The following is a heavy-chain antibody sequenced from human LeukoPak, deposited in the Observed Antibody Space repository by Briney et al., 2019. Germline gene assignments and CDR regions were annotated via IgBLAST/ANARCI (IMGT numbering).Heavy chain of an antibody. Sequence: SETLSLTCTVSGGSISSSSYYWGWIRQPPGKGLEWIGSIYYSGSTYYNPSLKSRVTISVDTSKNQFSLKLSSVTAADTAVYYCARTSIVHGWFDPWGQGTLVTVSS. J-gene: IGHJ5*02. CDR1: GGSISSSSYY. CDR3: ARTSIVHGWFDP. D-gene: IGHD1-1*01. CDR2: IYYSGST. V-gene: IGHV4-39*01.